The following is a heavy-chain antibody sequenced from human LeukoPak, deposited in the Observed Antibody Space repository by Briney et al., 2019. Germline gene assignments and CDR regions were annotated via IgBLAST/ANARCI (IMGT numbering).Heavy chain of an antibody. Sequence: GGSLRLSCAASGFTFSSYWMSWVRQAPGKGLEWVANIKQDGSEKYYVDSVKGRFTISRDNAKNSLYLQMNSLRAEDTAVYYCARDRNTMVRGVTRGMDVWGQGTTATVSS. CDR1: GFTFSSYW. J-gene: IGHJ6*02. CDR3: ARDRNTMVRGVTRGMDV. D-gene: IGHD3-10*01. CDR2: IKQDGSEK. V-gene: IGHV3-7*01.